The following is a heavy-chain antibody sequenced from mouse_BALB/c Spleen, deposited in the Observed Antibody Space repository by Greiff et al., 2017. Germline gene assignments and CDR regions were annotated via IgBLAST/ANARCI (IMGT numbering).Heavy chain of an antibody. CDR1: GFTFSSYG. D-gene: IGHD1-2*01. CDR2: INSNGGST. Sequence: EVQVVESGGGLVQPGGSLKLSCAASGFTFSSYGMSWVRQTPDKRLELVATINSNGGSTYYPDSVKGRFTISRDNAKNTLYLQMSSLKSEDTAMYYCASHYYGLYYFDYWGQGTTLTVSS. V-gene: IGHV5-6-3*01. CDR3: ASHYYGLYYFDY. J-gene: IGHJ2*01.